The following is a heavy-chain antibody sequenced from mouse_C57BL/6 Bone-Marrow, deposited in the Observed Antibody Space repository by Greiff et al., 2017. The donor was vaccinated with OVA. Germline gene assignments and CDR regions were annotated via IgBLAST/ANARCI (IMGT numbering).Heavy chain of an antibody. Sequence: DVHLVESGGGLVKPGGSLNLSCAASAFTFSDYGTHWVRQAPEKRLEWVAYISSGSSTIYYADTVKGRFTISRDNAKNTLFLQRTSLRSEDTAMYYCARYTVVVRDYAMDYWGQGTSVTVSS. D-gene: IGHD1-1*01. J-gene: IGHJ4*01. CDR3: ARYTVVVRDYAMDY. CDR1: AFTFSDYG. CDR2: ISSGSSTI. V-gene: IGHV5-17*01.